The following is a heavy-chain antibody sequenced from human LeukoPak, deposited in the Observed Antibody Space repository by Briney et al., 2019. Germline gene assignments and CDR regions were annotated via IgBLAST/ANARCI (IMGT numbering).Heavy chain of an antibody. CDR1: GFDFSIYS. CDR2: ISGGSSTI. V-gene: IGHV3-21*01. J-gene: IGHJ4*02. D-gene: IGHD6-19*01. Sequence: GGSLRLSCAASGFDFSIYSMNWVRQAPGKGLEWVSFISGGSSTIYYADSVKGRFTISRDNAKKSLYLQMNSLRAEDTAVYYCARGGSGWHFVCWGRGTLVTVSS. CDR3: ARGGSGWHFVC.